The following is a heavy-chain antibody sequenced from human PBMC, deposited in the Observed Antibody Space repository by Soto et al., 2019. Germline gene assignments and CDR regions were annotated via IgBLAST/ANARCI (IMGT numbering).Heavy chain of an antibody. V-gene: IGHV2-5*02. D-gene: IGHD1-1*01. CDR3: AHRDSTGTTTYFDS. J-gene: IGHJ4*02. Sequence: TLVNPTETLTLPCTFSWFSFTTTRMGVGWTRQPPGKALEWLAIIYWDGESRYNPLLRRRLTLTEDTSKNQVVLTMTNMDPKDTATYYCAHRDSTGTTTYFDSWGQGIPVTSPQ. CDR1: WFSFTTTRMG. CDR2: IYWDGES.